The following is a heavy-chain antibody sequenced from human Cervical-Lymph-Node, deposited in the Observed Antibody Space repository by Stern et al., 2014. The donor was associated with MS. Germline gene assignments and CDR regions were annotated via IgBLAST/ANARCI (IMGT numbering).Heavy chain of an antibody. CDR1: GYTFTNYG. CDR3: ARDPRVAVAGTGGGFDP. J-gene: IGHJ5*02. D-gene: IGHD6-19*01. V-gene: IGHV1-18*01. CDR2: ISGHNDDT. Sequence: VHLLESGAEVKKPGASVKVSCKSSGYTFTNYGISWVRQAPGQGLEWMGWISGHNDDTNYVEKFQGRVTMTTDTSTSTAYMELRSLRSDDTAVYYCARDPRVAVAGTGGGFDPWGQGTLVTVSS.